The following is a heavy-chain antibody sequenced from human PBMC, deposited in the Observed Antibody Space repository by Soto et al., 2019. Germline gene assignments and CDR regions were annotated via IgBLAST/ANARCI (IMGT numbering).Heavy chain of an antibody. CDR3: ARDLQAGTDNVNWFAP. V-gene: IGHV3-30*04. J-gene: IGHJ5*02. Sequence: QVQLVESGGGVVQPGRSLRLSCAASGFSISRSAMHWVRQAPGKGLEWVAVIAYDGSNRWYADSAKGRFTISRDNSKNTVYLEMSSLRGEDTAVYYCARDLQAGTDNVNWFAPWGQGNLVNVSS. CDR2: IAYDGSNR. D-gene: IGHD1-7*01. CDR1: GFSISRSA.